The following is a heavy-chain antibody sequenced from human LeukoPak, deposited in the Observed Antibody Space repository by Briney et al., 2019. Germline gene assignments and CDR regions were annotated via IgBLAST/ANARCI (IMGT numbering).Heavy chain of an antibody. V-gene: IGHV3-23*01. CDR2: ISGSDGST. Sequence: GGSLRLSCAASGFTFSSYAMIWVRQAPGKGLEWVSGISGSDGSTYYADSVKGRFTISGDNSKNTLYLQMNSLRAEDTAVYYCERDLFEQGYYYGMDVWGQGTTVTVSS. CDR1: GFTFSSYA. D-gene: IGHD1/OR15-1a*01. J-gene: IGHJ6*02. CDR3: ERDLFEQGYYYGMDV.